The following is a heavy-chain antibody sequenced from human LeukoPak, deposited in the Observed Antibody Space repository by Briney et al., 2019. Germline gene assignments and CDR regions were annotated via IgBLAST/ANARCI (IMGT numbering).Heavy chain of an antibody. CDR1: GYTLTELS. CDR2: FDPEDGET. CDR3: ATEVRAKYYYDSSGAYYFDY. Sequence: GASVNVSCKVSGYTLTELSMHWVRQAPGKGLEWMGGFDPEDGETIYAQKFQGRVTMTEDTSTDTAYMELSSLRSEDTAVYYCATEVRAKYYYDSSGAYYFDYWGQGTLVTVSS. J-gene: IGHJ4*02. D-gene: IGHD3-22*01. V-gene: IGHV1-24*01.